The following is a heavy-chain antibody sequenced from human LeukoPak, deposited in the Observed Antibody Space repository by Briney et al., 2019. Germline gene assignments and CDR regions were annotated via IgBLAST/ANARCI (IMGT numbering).Heavy chain of an antibody. V-gene: IGHV3-21*01. CDR2: ISSSSSYI. CDR1: GLTFSSYS. Sequence: GGSLRLSCAASGLTFSSYSMNWVRQAPGKGLEWVSSISSSSSYIYYADSVKGRFTISRDIAKNSLYLQMNSLRAEDTAMYYCARVPHADYYDSSDYFAYWGQGTLVTVSS. J-gene: IGHJ4*02. D-gene: IGHD3-22*01. CDR3: ARVPHADYYDSSDYFAY.